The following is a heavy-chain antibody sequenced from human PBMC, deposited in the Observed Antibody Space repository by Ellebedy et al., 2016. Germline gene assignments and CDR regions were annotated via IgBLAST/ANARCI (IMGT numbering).Heavy chain of an antibody. V-gene: IGHV3-23*01. CDR3: RPGHYSDS. D-gene: IGHD1-14*01. J-gene: IGHJ4*02. CDR2: ISGGGDAT. Sequence: GGSLRLSXVASGFSFRNFFMSWVRQAPGEGLEWVSTISGGGDATFSADSVKGRFTISRDNSRNTLYLQMNSLRVDDTAVYYCRPGHYSDSWGQGTLVTVSS. CDR1: GFSFRNFF.